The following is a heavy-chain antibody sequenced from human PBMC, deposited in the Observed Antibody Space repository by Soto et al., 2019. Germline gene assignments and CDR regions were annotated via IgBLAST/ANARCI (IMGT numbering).Heavy chain of an antibody. Sequence: ASVKVSCKASGYTFTSYGISWVRQAPGQGLEWMGWISAYNGNTNYAQKLQGRVTMTTDTSTSTAYMELRSLRSDDTAVYYCARWGELSQWLVYYYGMDVWGQGTTVTVSS. J-gene: IGHJ6*02. CDR2: ISAYNGNT. CDR3: ARWGELSQWLVYYYGMDV. V-gene: IGHV1-18*04. D-gene: IGHD6-19*01. CDR1: GYTFTSYG.